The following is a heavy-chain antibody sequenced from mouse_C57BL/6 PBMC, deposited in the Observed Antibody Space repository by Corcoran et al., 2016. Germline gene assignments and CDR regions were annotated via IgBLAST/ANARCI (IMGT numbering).Heavy chain of an antibody. D-gene: IGHD1-1*01. J-gene: IGHJ4*01. Sequence: EVQLQQSGPELVKPGASVKISCNASGYTFTDYYMNWVWQSHGKSLEWIGDINPNNGGTSYNQKFKGKATLTVDKSSSTAYMELRSLTSEDAAVYYGARYRYYCSSSYALDYWGQGTSVTVSS. V-gene: IGHV1-26*01. CDR2: INPNNGGT. CDR3: ARYRYYCSSSYALDY. CDR1: GYTFTDYY.